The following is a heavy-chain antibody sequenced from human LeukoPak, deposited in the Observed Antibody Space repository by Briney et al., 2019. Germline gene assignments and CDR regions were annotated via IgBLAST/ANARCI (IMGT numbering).Heavy chain of an antibody. D-gene: IGHD4-17*01. CDR2: IIPIFGTA. CDR1: GGTFSSYA. CDR3: AKDRTVTTIRYFDY. J-gene: IGHJ4*02. Sequence: ASVKVSCKASGGTFSSYAISWVRQAPGQGLEWMGGIIPIFGTANYAQKFQGRVTITADESTSTAYMELSSLRSEDTAVYYCAKDRTVTTIRYFDYWGQGTLVTVSS. V-gene: IGHV1-69*13.